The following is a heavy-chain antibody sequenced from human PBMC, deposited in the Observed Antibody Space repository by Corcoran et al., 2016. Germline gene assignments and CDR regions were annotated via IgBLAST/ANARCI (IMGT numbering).Heavy chain of an antibody. CDR2: TFYRSQWIN. CDR3: AREHHLSGMDC. Sequence: QVQLQQSGPGLLKHSQTLSLTCAISVDSVSGNSVTWNWIRQSPSRGLEWLGRTFYRSQWINDYAKSVQGRITIYPDTSKNQFSLQLNSVTPEDTAVYYCAREHHLSGMDCWGQGTLVTVSS. CDR1: VDSVSGNSVT. J-gene: IGHJ4*02. V-gene: IGHV6-1*01. D-gene: IGHD1-26*01.